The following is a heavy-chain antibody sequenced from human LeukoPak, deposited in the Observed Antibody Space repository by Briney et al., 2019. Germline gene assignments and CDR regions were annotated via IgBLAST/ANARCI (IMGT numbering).Heavy chain of an antibody. CDR2: IKQDGSEK. CDR1: GFTFCSYW. CDR3: ARGSSLGYCTNGVCYFDY. V-gene: IGHV3-7*01. Sequence: GGSLRLSCAASGFTFCSYWMSWVRQAPGKGLEWVANIKQDGSEKYYVDSVKGRFTISRDNAKNSLYLQMNSLRAEDTAVYDCARGSSLGYCTNGVCYFDYWGQGTLVTVSS. D-gene: IGHD2-8*01. J-gene: IGHJ4*02.